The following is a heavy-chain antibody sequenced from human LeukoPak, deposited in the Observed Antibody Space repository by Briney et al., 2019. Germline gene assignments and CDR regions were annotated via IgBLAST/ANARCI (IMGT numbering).Heavy chain of an antibody. Sequence: PGRSLRLSCAASGFTFSSYEMNWVRQAPGKGRVWVSYISSSGSTIYYADSVKGRFTISRDNAKNSLYLQMNSLRAEDTAVYYCAREVPYYGMDVWGQGTTVTVSS. CDR1: GFTFSSYE. J-gene: IGHJ6*02. CDR2: ISSSGSTI. CDR3: AREVPYYGMDV. V-gene: IGHV3-48*03.